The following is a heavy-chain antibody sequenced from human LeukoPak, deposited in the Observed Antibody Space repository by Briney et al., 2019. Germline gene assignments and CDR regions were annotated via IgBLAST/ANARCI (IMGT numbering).Heavy chain of an antibody. CDR2: INAGNGNT. CDR1: GYTFTSYA. CDR3: ARSQTYSGSYYPFDY. V-gene: IGHV1-3*01. J-gene: IGHJ4*02. D-gene: IGHD1-26*01. Sequence: ASVKVSCKASGYTFTSYAMHWVRQAPGQRLEWMGWINAGNGNTKYSQKFRGRVTITRDTSASTAYMELSSLRSEDTAVYYCARSQTYSGSYYPFDYWGQGTLVTVSS.